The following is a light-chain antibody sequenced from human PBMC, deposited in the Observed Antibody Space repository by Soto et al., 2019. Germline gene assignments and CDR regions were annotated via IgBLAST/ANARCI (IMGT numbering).Light chain of an antibody. V-gene: IGLV1-44*01. J-gene: IGLJ2*01. CDR3: AAWDDSLRAVV. Sequence: QSVLTQSPSESATPGQRVTISCSGSGSNIGTHAVNWYQQVPGTAPTLLIFRNHQRPSGVPDRFSGSKSGTSASLAISGSQSEDEADYYCAAWDDSLRAVVFGGGTKLTVL. CDR1: GSNIGTHA. CDR2: RNH.